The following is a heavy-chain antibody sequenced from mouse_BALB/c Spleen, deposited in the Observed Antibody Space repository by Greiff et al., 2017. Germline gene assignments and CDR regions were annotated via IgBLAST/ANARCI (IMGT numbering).Heavy chain of an antibody. Sequence: VQLKESGGGLVKPGGSLKLSCAASGFTFSSYTMSWVRQTPEKRLEWVATISSGGGNTYYPDSVKGRFTISRDNAKNNLYLQMSSLRSEDTALYYCARYRGYGSSYVGFAYWGQGTLVTVSA. D-gene: IGHD1-1*01. V-gene: IGHV5-9*03. CDR3: ARYRGYGSSYVGFAY. J-gene: IGHJ3*01. CDR1: GFTFSSYT. CDR2: ISSGGGNT.